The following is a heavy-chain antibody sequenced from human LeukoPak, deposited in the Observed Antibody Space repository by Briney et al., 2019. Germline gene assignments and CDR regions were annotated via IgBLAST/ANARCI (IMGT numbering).Heavy chain of an antibody. CDR2: TYYRSKWYN. Sequence: SQTLSLTCAISGDSVSSNSAAWNWIRQSPSRGLEWLGRTYYRSKWYNDYAVSVKSRITINPDTSKNQFSMQLNSVTPEDTAVYYCAKDFSRWATIFLYAFDIWGQGTMVTVSS. V-gene: IGHV6-1*01. CDR3: AKDFSRWATIFLYAFDI. CDR1: GDSVSSNSAA. D-gene: IGHD3-3*01. J-gene: IGHJ3*02.